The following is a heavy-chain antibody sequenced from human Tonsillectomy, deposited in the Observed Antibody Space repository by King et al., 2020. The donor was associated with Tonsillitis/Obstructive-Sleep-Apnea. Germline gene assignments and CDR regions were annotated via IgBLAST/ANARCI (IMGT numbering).Heavy chain of an antibody. J-gene: IGHJ4*02. CDR2: ISYSVNT. CDR1: GDSINSYY. Sequence: VQLQESGPGLVKPSETLSLTCTVSGDSINSYYWSWIRQPPGKGLEWIGYISYSVNTNYNPSLKSRVTISIDTSKNQFSLKLRSVTAADTAVYYCAGSKGSGSYFDYWGQGTLVTVSS. D-gene: IGHD3-3*01. CDR3: AGSKGSGSYFDY. V-gene: IGHV4-59*01.